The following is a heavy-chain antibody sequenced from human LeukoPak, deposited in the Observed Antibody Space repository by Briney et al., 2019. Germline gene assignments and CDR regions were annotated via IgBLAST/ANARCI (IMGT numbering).Heavy chain of an antibody. D-gene: IGHD6-19*01. CDR1: GFTFSSYS. CDR3: ARIGTQWLLRGCFDY. Sequence: GGSLRLSCAASGFTFSSYSMHWVRQAPGKGLEWVAMISFDGSNKYYADSVKGRFTISRDNSKNTLSLQMTSLRADDTAVYYCARIGTQWLLRGCFDYWGQGSLVTVSS. V-gene: IGHV3-30-3*01. J-gene: IGHJ4*02. CDR2: ISFDGSNK.